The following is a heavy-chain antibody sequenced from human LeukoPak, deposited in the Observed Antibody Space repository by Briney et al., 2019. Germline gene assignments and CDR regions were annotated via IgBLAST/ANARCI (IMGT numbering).Heavy chain of an antibody. CDR1: GSSFSNYY. CDR3: ARARCVNSFYAFDI. J-gene: IGHJ3*02. CDR2: IYYSGNT. D-gene: IGHD2/OR15-2a*01. V-gene: IGHV4-59*01. Sequence: PSETLSLTYTVSGSSFSNYYWSWIRQPPGKGLEWIGYIYYSGNTDYNPSLKSRVTMSLDTSKNQFSLNLSSVTAADTAVYYCARARCVNSFYAFDIWGQGTLVTVSS.